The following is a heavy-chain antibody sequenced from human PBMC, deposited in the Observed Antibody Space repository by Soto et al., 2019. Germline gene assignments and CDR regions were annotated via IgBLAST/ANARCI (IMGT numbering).Heavy chain of an antibody. V-gene: IGHV3-30*18. J-gene: IGHJ4*02. CDR1: GFTFSTYG. D-gene: IGHD3-22*01. CDR2: ISYDGGSK. Sequence: GGSLRLSCAASGFTFSTYGIHWVRQAPGKGLEWVALISYDGGSKYYGDSVKGRFIISRDNSHNTVSLQMNSLRADDTAVYFCAKEQLAMTVVVADYFDSWGQGTLVTVS. CDR3: AKEQLAMTVVVADYFDS.